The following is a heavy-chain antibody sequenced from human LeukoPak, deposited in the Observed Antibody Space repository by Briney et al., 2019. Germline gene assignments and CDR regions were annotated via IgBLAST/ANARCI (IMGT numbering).Heavy chain of an antibody. D-gene: IGHD6-13*01. CDR1: GFTFSSYS. J-gene: IGHJ3*02. Sequence: AGGSLRLSCAASGFTFSSYSMNWVRQAPGKGLEWVSSISSSSSYIYYADSVNGLFTISRDNAKNSLYLQMDSLRAEDTAVYYCARGWPNDAFDIWGQGTMVTVSS. CDR2: ISSSSSYI. V-gene: IGHV3-21*01. CDR3: ARGWPNDAFDI.